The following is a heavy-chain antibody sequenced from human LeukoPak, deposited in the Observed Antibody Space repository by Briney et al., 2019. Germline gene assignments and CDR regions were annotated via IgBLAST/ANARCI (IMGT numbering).Heavy chain of an antibody. V-gene: IGHV3-48*01. CDR3: AKIGVIGKWYYDI. D-gene: IGHD3-10*01. J-gene: IGHJ2*01. CDR1: GFTFSSYS. Sequence: GGSLRLSCAASGFTFSSYSMNWVRQAPGKGLEWVSYISSSSSTIYYADSVKGRFTISRDNSKNTLYLQMYSLRAGDTAVYYCAKIGVIGKWYYDIWGRGTLVTVSS. CDR2: ISSSSSTI.